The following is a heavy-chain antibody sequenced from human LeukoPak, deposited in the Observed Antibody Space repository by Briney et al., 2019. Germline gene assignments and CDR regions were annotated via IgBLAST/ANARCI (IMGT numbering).Heavy chain of an antibody. V-gene: IGHV1-18*01. CDR3: ASDPCSGGSCYADY. CDR2: ISAYNGNT. Sequence: ASVKVSCKASGYTFTSYGISWVRQAPGQGLEWMGWISAYNGNTDYAQKLQGRVTMTTDTSTSTAYMELRSLRSDDTAVYYCASDPCSGGSCYADYWGQGTLVTVSS. J-gene: IGHJ4*02. D-gene: IGHD2-15*01. CDR1: GYTFTSYG.